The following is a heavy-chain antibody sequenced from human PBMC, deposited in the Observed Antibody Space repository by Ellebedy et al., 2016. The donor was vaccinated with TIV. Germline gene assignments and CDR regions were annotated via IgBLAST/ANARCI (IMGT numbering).Heavy chain of an antibody. Sequence: GGSLRLSCAGSGFTVSSSYMTWVRQAPGKGLEWVSVIYSSSDAYYADSVKGRFTISKDSSKNTLDLQMSSLRAEDTAIYYCAQGYRFGLLDYWGQGTLVTVSS. CDR2: IYSSSDA. J-gene: IGHJ4*02. CDR1: GFTVSSSY. CDR3: AQGYRFGLLDY. V-gene: IGHV3-53*01. D-gene: IGHD3/OR15-3a*01.